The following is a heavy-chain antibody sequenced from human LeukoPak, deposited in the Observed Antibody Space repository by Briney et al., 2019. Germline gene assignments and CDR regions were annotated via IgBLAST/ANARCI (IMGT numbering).Heavy chain of an antibody. J-gene: IGHJ6*02. CDR2: TNAKSGHT. CDR1: GYTFTSYH. V-gene: IGHV1-8*01. CDR3: ARGMFDNSGHYYYFYYALDV. Sequence: ASVKVSCKASGYTFTSYHIDWVRQAPGQGPEWMGWTNAKSGHTGYAQNLEGRVTMTRDTSTNTAYMELRGLRSEDTAVYFCARGMFDNSGHYYYFYYALDVWGQGTTGTVSS. D-gene: IGHD3-22*01.